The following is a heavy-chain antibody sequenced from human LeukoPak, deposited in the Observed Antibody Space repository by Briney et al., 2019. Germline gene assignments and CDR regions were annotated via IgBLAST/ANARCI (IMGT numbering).Heavy chain of an antibody. D-gene: IGHD4-11*01. V-gene: IGHV3-33*01. J-gene: IGHJ4*02. CDR1: GFTFSSYG. CDR2: IWYDGRNK. CDR3: VRVGYTNYGIDY. Sequence: GGSLRLSCAVSGFTFSSYGMHWVRQAPGKGLEWVAVIWYDGRNKYYAGSVKGRFTISRDSSKNTLDLQMNSLRAEDTAVYYCVRVGYTNYGIDYWGQGTLLTVSP.